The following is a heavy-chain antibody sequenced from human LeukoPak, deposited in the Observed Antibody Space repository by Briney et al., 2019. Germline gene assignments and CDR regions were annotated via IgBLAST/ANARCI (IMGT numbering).Heavy chain of an antibody. Sequence: GESLKFSCKGSGYSFTNYWIAWVRQMPGKGLEWMGIIYPGDSDTRYSPSFQGQVTISADKSISTAYLQWSSLKASDTAMYYCARRLNYDYGGNSADYWGQGTLVTVSS. J-gene: IGHJ4*02. D-gene: IGHD4-23*01. V-gene: IGHV5-51*01. CDR3: ARRLNYDYGGNSADY. CDR2: IYPGDSDT. CDR1: GYSFTNYW.